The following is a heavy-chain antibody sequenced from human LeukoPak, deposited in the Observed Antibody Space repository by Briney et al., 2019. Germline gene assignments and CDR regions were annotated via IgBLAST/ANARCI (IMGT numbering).Heavy chain of an antibody. V-gene: IGHV3-48*01. CDR1: GFTFSSYS. CDR3: AKIAVAGIYPATPGY. J-gene: IGHJ4*02. Sequence: GGSLRLSCAASGFTFSSYSMNWVRQAPGKGLEWVSYISSSSSTIYYADSAKGRFTISRDNSKNTLYLQMNSLRAEDTAVYYCAKIAVAGIYPATPGYWGQGTLVTVSS. D-gene: IGHD6-19*01. CDR2: ISSSSSTI.